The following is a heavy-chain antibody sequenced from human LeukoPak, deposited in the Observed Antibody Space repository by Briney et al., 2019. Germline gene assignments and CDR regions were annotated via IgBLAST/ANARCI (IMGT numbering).Heavy chain of an antibody. CDR1: GYTFTSYY. J-gene: IGHJ6*03. CDR2: INPSGGST. D-gene: IGHD2-2*01. V-gene: IGHV1-46*01. CDR3: ARTACSSTSCPYYYYYMDV. Sequence: EASVKVSCKASGYTFTSYYMHWVRQAPGQGLEWMGIINPSGGSTSYAQKFQGRVTMTRDTSTSTVYMELSSLRSEDTAVYYCARTACSSTSCPYYYYYMDVWGKGTTVTVSS.